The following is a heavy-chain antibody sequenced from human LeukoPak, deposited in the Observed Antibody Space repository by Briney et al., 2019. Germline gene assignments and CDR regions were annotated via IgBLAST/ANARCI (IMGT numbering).Heavy chain of an antibody. V-gene: IGHV1-18*01. D-gene: IGHD3-16*02. CDR3: ARDVYMITFGGVIVPLDY. Sequence: VASVKVSCKASGYTFTSYGISWVRQAPGQGLEWMGWISAYNGNTNYAQKLQGRVTMTTDTSTSTAYMELRSLRSDDTAVYYCARDVYMITFGGVIVPLDYWGQGTLVTVSP. J-gene: IGHJ4*02. CDR1: GYTFTSYG. CDR2: ISAYNGNT.